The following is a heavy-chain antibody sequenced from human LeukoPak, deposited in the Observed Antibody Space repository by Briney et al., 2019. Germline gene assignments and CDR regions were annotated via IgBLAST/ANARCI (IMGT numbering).Heavy chain of an antibody. D-gene: IGHD4-17*01. J-gene: IGHJ6*02. V-gene: IGHV3-23*01. CDR3: AKDLYGDYVMDV. CDR2: ISNNGGYT. CDR1: GFTFSSSA. Sequence: PGGSLRLSCAASGFTFSSSAMSWVRQAPGKGLEWVSAISNNGGYTYYADSVQGRSTISRDNSKSTLYLQMNSLRAEDTAVYYCAKDLYGDYVMDVWGQGTTVTVSS.